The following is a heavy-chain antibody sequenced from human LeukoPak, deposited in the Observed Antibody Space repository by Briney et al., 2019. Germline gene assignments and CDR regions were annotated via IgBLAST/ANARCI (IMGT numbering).Heavy chain of an antibody. CDR2: ISSDGSNK. V-gene: IGHV3-30*10. D-gene: IGHD6-13*01. CDR3: ARDNRYSSSWYGYFDY. J-gene: IGHJ4*02. Sequence: GGSLRLSCAASGFTFRSYAMYWVRQAPGKGLEWVAAISSDGSNKYYTDSVKGRFTISRDNSKNTLYLQMNSLRAEDTAVYYCARDNRYSSSWYGYFDYWGQGTLVTVSS. CDR1: GFTFRSYA.